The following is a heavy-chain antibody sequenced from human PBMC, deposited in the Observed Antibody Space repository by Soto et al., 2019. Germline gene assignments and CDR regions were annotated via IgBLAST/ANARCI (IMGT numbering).Heavy chain of an antibody. CDR3: ARARSDYYAMDV. Sequence: GGSLRLSCAASGFMFPKYTMNWVRQAPGKGLEWVSSISSTGTDIDDADSVKGRFTISRDNAKNLLFLQMDSLRVEDTAVYYCARARSDYYAMDVWGQGTTVTVPS. J-gene: IGHJ6*02. CDR2: ISSTGTDI. V-gene: IGHV3-21*06. CDR1: GFMFPKYT.